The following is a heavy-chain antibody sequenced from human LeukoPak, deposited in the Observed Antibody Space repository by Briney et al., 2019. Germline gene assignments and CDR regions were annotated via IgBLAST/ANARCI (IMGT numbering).Heavy chain of an antibody. Sequence: GASVKVSCKASGYTFTSYYMHWVRQAPGQGLEWMGIINPSGGSASYAQKFQGRVTMTRDTSTSTVYMELSSLRSEDTAVYYCARGGQRSSWSRGYFDYWGQGTLVTVSS. J-gene: IGHJ4*02. D-gene: IGHD6-13*01. CDR1: GYTFTSYY. CDR2: INPSGGSA. V-gene: IGHV1-46*01. CDR3: ARGGQRSSWSRGYFDY.